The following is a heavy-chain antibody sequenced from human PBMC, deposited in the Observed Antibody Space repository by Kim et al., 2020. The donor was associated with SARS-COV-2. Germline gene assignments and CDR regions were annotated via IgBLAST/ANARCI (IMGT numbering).Heavy chain of an antibody. CDR3: ARDRGRSGWTGWFDT. V-gene: IGHV3-48*03. CDR1: GLTFSSSE. CDR2: MSTSGRTI. D-gene: IGHD6-19*01. J-gene: IGHJ5*02. Sequence: GGSLRLSCAASGLTFSSSEMNWVRQAPGKGLEWVSYMSTSGRTIYYADSVKGRFTISRDNAKNSLYLQMNSLRAEDTAVDYCARDRGRSGWTGWFDTWGQGTLVTVSS.